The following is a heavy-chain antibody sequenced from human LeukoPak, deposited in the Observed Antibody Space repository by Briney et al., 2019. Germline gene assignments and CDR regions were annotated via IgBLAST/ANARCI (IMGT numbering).Heavy chain of an antibody. Sequence: ASVKVSFRASGGTFSSYAISWVRQAPGQGLEWMGGIIPIFGTANYAQKFQGRVTITADESTSTAYMELSSLRSEDTAVYYCARPMTHDAFDIWGQGTMVTVSS. CDR2: IIPIFGTA. D-gene: IGHD2-21*02. CDR3: ARPMTHDAFDI. CDR1: GGTFSSYA. V-gene: IGHV1-69*13. J-gene: IGHJ3*02.